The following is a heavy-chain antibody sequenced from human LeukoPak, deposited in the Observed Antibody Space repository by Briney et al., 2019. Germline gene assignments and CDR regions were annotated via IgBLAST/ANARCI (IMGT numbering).Heavy chain of an antibody. D-gene: IGHD3-22*01. CDR2: INPSGGST. J-gene: IGHJ4*02. CDR1: GYTFTNYG. CDR3: ARVPSGYEGDFFDY. Sequence: ASVKVSCKAYGYTFTNYGIGWVRQAPGQGLEWMGIINPSGGSTSYAQKFQGRVTMTRDTSTSTVYMELSSLRSEDTAVYYCARVPSGYEGDFFDYWGQGTLVTVSS. V-gene: IGHV1-46*01.